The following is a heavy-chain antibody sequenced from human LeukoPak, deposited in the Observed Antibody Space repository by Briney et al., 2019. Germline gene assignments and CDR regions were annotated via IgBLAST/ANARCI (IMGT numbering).Heavy chain of an antibody. CDR1: GLTFSRYA. V-gene: IGHV3-23*01. D-gene: IGHD2-15*01. CDR2: TSGSGDRK. J-gene: IGHJ4*02. CDR3: AKGSGSSRPYYFDY. Sequence: GGSLRLSCAASGLTFSRYAMTWVRQAPGKGLEWVSSTSGSGDRKYYADSVKGRFTISRDNSKNTLYLQMNSLRAEDTAVYYCAKGSGSSRPYYFDYWGLGTLVSVSS.